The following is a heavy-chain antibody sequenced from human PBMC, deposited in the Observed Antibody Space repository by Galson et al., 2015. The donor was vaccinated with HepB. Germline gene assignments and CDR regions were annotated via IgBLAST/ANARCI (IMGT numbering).Heavy chain of an antibody. CDR1: GGSISSSSYY. Sequence: ETLSLTCTVSGGSISSSSYYWGWIRQPPGKGLEWIGSIYYSGSAYYNPSLKSRVTISVDTSKNQFSLKLSSVTAADTAVYYCARLPSTYYDFWSGRYYFDYWGQGTLVTVSS. CDR2: IYYSGSA. D-gene: IGHD3-3*01. CDR3: ARLPSTYYDFWSGRYYFDY. J-gene: IGHJ4*02. V-gene: IGHV4-39*01.